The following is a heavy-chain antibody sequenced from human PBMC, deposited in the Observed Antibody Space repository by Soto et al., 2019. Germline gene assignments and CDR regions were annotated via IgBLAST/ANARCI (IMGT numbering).Heavy chain of an antibody. D-gene: IGHD2-2*01. J-gene: IGHJ4*02. CDR1: TSYG. CDR2: ISAYNGNT. CDR3: ARVMEDIVVVPAAMLDLTIDY. V-gene: IGHV1-18*01. Sequence: TSYGISWVRQAPGQGLEWMGWISAYNGNTNYAQKLQGRVTMTTDTSTSTAYMELRSLRSDDTAVYYCARVMEDIVVVPAAMLDLTIDYWGQGTLVTVSS.